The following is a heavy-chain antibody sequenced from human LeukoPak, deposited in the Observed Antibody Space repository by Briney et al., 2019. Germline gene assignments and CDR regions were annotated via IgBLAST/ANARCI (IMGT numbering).Heavy chain of an antibody. D-gene: IGHD1-26*01. J-gene: IGHJ4*02. Sequence: SETLSLTXTVSGGSISSGGYYWTWIRQPAGKGLEWIGRIYSSGSTNYNPSLKSRVTISVDTSKNHFSLNLSSVTAADTAVYYCARVGATSAYFDQWGQRTLVTVSS. CDR2: IYSSGST. CDR1: GGSISSGGYY. CDR3: ARVGATSAYFDQ. V-gene: IGHV4-61*02.